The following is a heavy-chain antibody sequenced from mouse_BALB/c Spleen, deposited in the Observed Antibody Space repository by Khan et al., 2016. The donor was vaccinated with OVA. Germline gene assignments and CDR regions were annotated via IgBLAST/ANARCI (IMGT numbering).Heavy chain of an antibody. Sequence: VQLVESGPGLVKPSQSLSLTCTVTGYSITSDYAWNWIRQFPGNKLEWMGYISSSGSTNYNPALKSRISITRDKSKNTFFLQLYSVTTEDTATDYCARDGSRDSDAIDYWGQGTSVTVSA. CDR2: ISSSGST. D-gene: IGHD2-3*01. J-gene: IGHJ4*01. CDR1: GYSITSDYA. CDR3: ARDGSRDSDAIDY. V-gene: IGHV3-2*02.